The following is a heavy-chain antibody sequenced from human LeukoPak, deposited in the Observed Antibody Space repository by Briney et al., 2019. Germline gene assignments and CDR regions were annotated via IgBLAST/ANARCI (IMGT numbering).Heavy chain of an antibody. Sequence: GGSLRLSCAASGFTFSGYAMNWVRQAPGKGLEWVSAISGSGDSTYYADSVKGRFTISRDNSKNTLYLQMNSLRAEDTAVYFCASRYSGYDPSDYWGQGTLVTVSS. CDR2: ISGSGDST. D-gene: IGHD5-12*01. J-gene: IGHJ4*02. CDR3: ASRYSGYDPSDY. V-gene: IGHV3-23*01. CDR1: GFTFSGYA.